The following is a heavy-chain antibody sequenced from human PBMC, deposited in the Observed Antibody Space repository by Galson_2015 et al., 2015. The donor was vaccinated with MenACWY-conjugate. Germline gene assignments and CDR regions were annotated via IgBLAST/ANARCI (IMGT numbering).Heavy chain of an antibody. Sequence: SVKVSCKASGGTFGNYAISWGRQAPGQGLEWMGGFIPIFDTANYEQKFQDRVTFTADKSTGTAYMDRGSLKCDDTAVYYCARVSHYDESGYRFGTFAIWGQGAMVIVSS. CDR3: ARVSHYDESGYRFGTFAI. D-gene: IGHD3-22*01. V-gene: IGHV1-69*06. J-gene: IGHJ3*02. CDR2: FIPIFDTA. CDR1: GGTFGNYA.